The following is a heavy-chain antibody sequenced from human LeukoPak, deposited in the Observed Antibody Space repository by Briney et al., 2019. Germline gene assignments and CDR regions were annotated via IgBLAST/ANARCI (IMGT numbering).Heavy chain of an antibody. CDR2: IYYSGST. CDR1: GGSISSGGYY. Sequence: SETLSLTCTVSGGSISSGGYYWSWIRQHPGKGLEWIGCIYYSGSTYYNPSLKSRVTISVDTSKNQFSLKLSSVTAADTAVYYCARDRSGLDAFDIWGQGTMVTVSS. V-gene: IGHV4-31*03. J-gene: IGHJ3*02. D-gene: IGHD1-26*01. CDR3: ARDRSGLDAFDI.